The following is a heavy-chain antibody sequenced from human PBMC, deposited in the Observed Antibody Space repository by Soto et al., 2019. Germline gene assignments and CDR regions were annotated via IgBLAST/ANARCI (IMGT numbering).Heavy chain of an antibody. D-gene: IGHD2-2*03. CDR1: GFSFSDYY. V-gene: IGHV3-11*04. Sequence: GGSLRLSCAASGFSFSDYYMSWIRQAPGKGLEWVSLISTSGSSTDYADSVKGRFTISRDNAKNTQYLQMNSLRPEDTAVYYCAKGLDIVLVPGTIGPYYYYGVDVWGQGTTVTVSS. J-gene: IGHJ6*02. CDR3: AKGLDIVLVPGTIGPYYYYGVDV. CDR2: ISTSGSST.